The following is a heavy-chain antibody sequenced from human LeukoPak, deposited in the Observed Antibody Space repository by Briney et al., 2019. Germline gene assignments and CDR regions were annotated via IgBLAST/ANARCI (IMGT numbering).Heavy chain of an antibody. D-gene: IGHD3-10*01. V-gene: IGHV4-39*07. Sequence: SETLSLTCTVSGGSISSSSYYWGWIRQPPGKGLEWIGSIYYSGSTYYNPSLKSRVTISVDTSKNQFSLKLSSVTAADTAVYYCARGRSKELLWFGELLGFGAFDIWGQGTMVTVSS. J-gene: IGHJ3*02. CDR1: GGSISSSSYY. CDR2: IYYSGST. CDR3: ARGRSKELLWFGELLGFGAFDI.